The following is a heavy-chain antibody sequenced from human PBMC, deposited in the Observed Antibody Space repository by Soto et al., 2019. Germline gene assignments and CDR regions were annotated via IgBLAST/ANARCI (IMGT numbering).Heavy chain of an antibody. J-gene: IGHJ4*02. CDR3: ARGDYDFWSGYYTLDY. V-gene: IGHV4-34*01. Sequence: PSETLSLTCAVYGGSFSGYYWSWIRQPPGKGLEWIGEINHSGSTNYNPSLKSRVTISVDTSKNQFSLKLSSVTAADTAVYYCARGDYDFWSGYYTLDYWGQGXLVTVYS. CDR2: INHSGST. CDR1: GGSFSGYY. D-gene: IGHD3-3*01.